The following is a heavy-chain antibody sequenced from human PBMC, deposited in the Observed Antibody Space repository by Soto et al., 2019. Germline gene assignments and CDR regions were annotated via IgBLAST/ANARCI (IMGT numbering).Heavy chain of an antibody. J-gene: IGHJ4*02. CDR1: GGSFSGYY. CDR2: INHSGIT. Sequence: SETLSLTCAVYGGSFSGYYWSWIRQPPGKGLEWIGEINHSGITNYNPSLKSRVTISVDTSKNQFSPKLSSVTAADTAVYYCARGRSWLIVVLPAASPFDYWGQGTIVPV. D-gene: IGHD2-2*01. CDR3: ARGRSWLIVVLPAASPFDY. V-gene: IGHV4-34*01.